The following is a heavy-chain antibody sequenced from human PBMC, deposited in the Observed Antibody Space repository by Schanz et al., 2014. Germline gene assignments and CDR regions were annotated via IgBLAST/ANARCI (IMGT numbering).Heavy chain of an antibody. CDR1: GFTFSRPA. D-gene: IGHD1-26*01. V-gene: IGHV3-30*09. Sequence: QVELVESGGGVVQPGRSLRLSCAASGFTFSRPAMHWVRQAAGKGLEWVAAITYDGSNKYYAESVKGRFAISRDNSKDTLYLQMNSLRTEDTAVYYCAGDWASGRYYSDYWGQGTLVTVSS. J-gene: IGHJ4*02. CDR3: AGDWASGRYYSDY. CDR2: ITYDGSNK.